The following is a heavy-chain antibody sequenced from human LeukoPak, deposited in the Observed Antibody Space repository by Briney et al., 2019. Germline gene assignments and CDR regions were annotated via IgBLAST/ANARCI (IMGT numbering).Heavy chain of an antibody. CDR2: INPNSGGT. J-gene: IGHJ4*02. CDR3: ARSTGHYFDY. Sequence: ASVKVSCKASRYTFTDYYMHWVRRAPGQGLEWMGRINPNSGGTNYAQKFQGRVTMTRDTSISTAYMDLSSLRSNDTAVYYCARSTGHYFDYWGQGILVTVSS. CDR1: RYTFTDYY. D-gene: IGHD2-8*02. V-gene: IGHV1-2*06.